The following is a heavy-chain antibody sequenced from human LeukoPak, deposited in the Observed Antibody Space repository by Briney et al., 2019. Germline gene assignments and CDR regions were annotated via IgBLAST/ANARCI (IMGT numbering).Heavy chain of an antibody. Sequence: SETLSLTCTASGGSISSGDYYWSWIRQPPGKGLEWIGYIYYSGSTYYNPSLKSRVTISVDTSKNQFSLKLSSVTAADTAVYYRARDGGQYCSSTSCPGPSHWFDPWGQGTLVTVSS. CDR2: IYYSGST. CDR3: ARDGGQYCSSTSCPGPSHWFDP. V-gene: IGHV4-30-4*08. J-gene: IGHJ5*02. CDR1: GGSISSGDYY. D-gene: IGHD2-2*01.